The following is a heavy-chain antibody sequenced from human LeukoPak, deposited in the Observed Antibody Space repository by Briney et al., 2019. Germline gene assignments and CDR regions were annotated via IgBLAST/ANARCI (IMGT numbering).Heavy chain of an antibody. CDR1: GFTFSSYS. Sequence: GGSLRLSCAASGFTFSSYSMNWVRQAPGKGLEWVSSISSSSSYIYYAGSVKGRFTISRDSAKNSLYLQMNSLRPEDTAFYFCAREFGHSEAWGQGTLVTVSS. CDR2: ISSSSSYI. D-gene: IGHD3/OR15-3a*01. CDR3: AREFGHSEA. J-gene: IGHJ5*02. V-gene: IGHV3-21*04.